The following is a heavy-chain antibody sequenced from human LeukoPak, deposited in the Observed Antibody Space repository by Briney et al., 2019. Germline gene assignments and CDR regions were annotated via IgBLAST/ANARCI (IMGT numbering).Heavy chain of an antibody. CDR1: GFAFSYYE. CDR3: AREDGTHGETYYFDSSGYFLDH. V-gene: IGHV3-48*03. J-gene: IGHJ4*02. D-gene: IGHD3-22*01. CDR2: ISSSGNSI. Sequence: GGSLRLSCAASGFAFSYYEMNCVRQAPGKGLEWVSYISSSGNSIYFADSVKGRFTISRDNAKNSLYLQMNSLRAEDTAVYYCAREDGTHGETYYFDSSGYFLDHWGQGTLVTVSS.